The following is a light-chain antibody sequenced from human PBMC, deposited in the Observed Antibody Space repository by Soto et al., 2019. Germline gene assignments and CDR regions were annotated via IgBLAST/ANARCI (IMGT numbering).Light chain of an antibody. CDR2: DAS. CDR3: QQRSNWPPLT. J-gene: IGKJ4*01. V-gene: IGKV3-11*01. CDR1: QSVSSY. Sequence: EIVLTQSPATLSLSPGERATLSCRASQSVSSYLAWYQQKPGQAPMLLIYDASNRATGIPARFSGSGSGTDFTLTIISLEPEDFAVYYCQQRSNWPPLTVGGGTKVEIK.